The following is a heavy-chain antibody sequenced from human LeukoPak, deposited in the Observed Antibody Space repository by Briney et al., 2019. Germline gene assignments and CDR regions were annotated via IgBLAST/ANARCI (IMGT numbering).Heavy chain of an antibody. Sequence: PGGSLRLSCAASGFTFSSYGMHWVRQAPGKGLEWVAVISYDGSNKCYADSVKGRFTISRDNSKNTLYLQMNSLRAEDTAVYYCAKDIAVAGLDAFDIWGQGTMVTVSS. V-gene: IGHV3-30*18. CDR2: ISYDGSNK. D-gene: IGHD6-19*01. CDR3: AKDIAVAGLDAFDI. CDR1: GFTFSSYG. J-gene: IGHJ3*02.